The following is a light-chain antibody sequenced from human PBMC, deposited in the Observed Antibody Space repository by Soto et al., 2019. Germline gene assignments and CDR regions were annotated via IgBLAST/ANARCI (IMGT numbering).Light chain of an antibody. J-gene: IGKJ3*01. Sequence: DIVMTQFPLSLPVTPGEPASISCRSSQSLLHSNGNNCLDWYLQKPGQSPQLLIYLGSNRASGVTDRFSGSGSGTDFTLKISRVEAEDVGVYYCMQCRPIPWTFGPGTKVDIK. CDR1: QSLLHSNGNNC. CDR3: MQCRPIPWT. CDR2: LGS. V-gene: IGKV2-28*01.